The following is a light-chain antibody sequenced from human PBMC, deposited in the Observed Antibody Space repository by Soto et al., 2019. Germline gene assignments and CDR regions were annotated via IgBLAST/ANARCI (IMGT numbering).Light chain of an antibody. CDR2: AAS. CDR1: QAISND. J-gene: IGKJ4*01. CDR3: QKFNAVPT. V-gene: IGKV1-27*01. Sequence: DIQMTQSPSSLSASVGDRVTITCRAIQAISNDLAWYQQKPGKVPTLLIYAASTLQSGVPSRFSGSGSGTDFTLTISSLQPEDASTYYCQKFNAVPTFGGGTKVEI.